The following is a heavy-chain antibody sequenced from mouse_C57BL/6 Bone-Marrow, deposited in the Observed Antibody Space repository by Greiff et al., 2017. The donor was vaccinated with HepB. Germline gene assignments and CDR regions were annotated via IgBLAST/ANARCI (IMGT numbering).Heavy chain of an antibody. J-gene: IGHJ3*01. CDR3: AGYSSFAY. V-gene: IGHV10-1*01. D-gene: IGHD6-1*01. CDR2: IRSKSNNYAT. Sequence: DVKLVESGGGLVQPKGSLKLSCAASGFSFNTYAMNWVRQAPGKGLEWVALIRSKSNNYATYYADSVKDRFTISRDDSESMLYLQMNNLKTEDTAMYYCAGYSSFAYWGQGTLVTVSA. CDR1: GFSFNTYA.